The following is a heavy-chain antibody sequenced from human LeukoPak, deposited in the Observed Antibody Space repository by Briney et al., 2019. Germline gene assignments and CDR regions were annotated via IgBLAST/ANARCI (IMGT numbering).Heavy chain of an antibody. CDR2: ISSYNGNT. CDR1: GYTFTIYG. Sequence: ASVKVSCKASGYTFTIYGISWVRQAPGQGLEWMGWISSYNGNTNYAQKLQGRVTMTTDTSTGTAYMELTSLRSDDTAVYYCARDWRGDSGTHTIDYWGQGTLVTVSS. D-gene: IGHD3-10*01. J-gene: IGHJ4*02. V-gene: IGHV1-18*04. CDR3: ARDWRGDSGTHTIDY.